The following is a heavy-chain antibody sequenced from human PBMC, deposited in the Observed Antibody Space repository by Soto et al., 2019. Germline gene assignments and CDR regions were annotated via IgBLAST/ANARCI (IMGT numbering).Heavy chain of an antibody. V-gene: IGHV4-4*02. D-gene: IGHD3-22*01. CDR3: ARVSSITMIVVDHAFDI. J-gene: IGHJ3*02. CDR1: GGSISSSNW. CDR2: IYHSGST. Sequence: QVQLQESGPGLVKPSGTLSLTCAVSGGSISSSNWWSWVRQPPGKGLEWIGEIYHSGSTNYNPSLKGRVTISVDKSKNQFSLKLSSVTAADTAVYYCARVSSITMIVVDHAFDIWGQGTMVTVSS.